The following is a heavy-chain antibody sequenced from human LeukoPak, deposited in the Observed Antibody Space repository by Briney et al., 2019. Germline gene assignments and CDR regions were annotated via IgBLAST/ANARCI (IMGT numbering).Heavy chain of an antibody. CDR1: GGSFSGYY. D-gene: IGHD5-18*01. V-gene: IGHV4-30-4*08. CDR3: ARDAGYSYGPFDY. CDR2: IYYSGST. J-gene: IGHJ4*02. Sequence: SETLSLTCAVYGGSFSGYYWCWIRQPPGKGLEWIGSIYYSGSTYYNPSLKSRVTISGDTPKNQFSLKLSSVTAADTAVYYCARDAGYSYGPFDYWGQGTLVTVSS.